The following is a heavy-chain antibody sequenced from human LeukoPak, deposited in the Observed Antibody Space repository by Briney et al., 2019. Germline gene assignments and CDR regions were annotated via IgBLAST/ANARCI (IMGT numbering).Heavy chain of an antibody. CDR1: GFTFSSCG. V-gene: IGHV3-21*01. CDR3: ATKNIGRHYDY. CDR2: IGPTGTDR. Sequence: GGSLRLSCAASGFTFSSCGFNWVRQAPGKGLEWVSSIGPTGTDRYYADSVRGRFTISRDNAKNSMYLQMDSLRDEDTAVYYCATKNIGRHYDYWGQGTLLTVSS. J-gene: IGHJ4*02.